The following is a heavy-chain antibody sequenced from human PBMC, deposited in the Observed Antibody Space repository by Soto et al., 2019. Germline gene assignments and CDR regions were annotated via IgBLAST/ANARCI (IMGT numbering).Heavy chain of an antibody. CDR2: IYFSGST. CDR1: DDSVSIRNYY. V-gene: IGHV4-61*01. J-gene: IGHJ4*02. D-gene: IGHD6-19*01. CDR3: ARDRMAVAGFDY. Sequence: PAETLAVTCTVSDDSVSIRNYYWSWIRQPPGKGLEWIGYIYFSGSTNYNPSLKSRLTISVDTSKNQFSLKLNSVTAADTALYYCARDRMAVAGFDYWGQGTLVTVSS.